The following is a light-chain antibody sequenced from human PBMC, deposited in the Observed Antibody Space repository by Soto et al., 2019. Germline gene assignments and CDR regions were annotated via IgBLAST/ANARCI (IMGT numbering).Light chain of an antibody. Sequence: SALPQPPSVSGAPGQRVTISCTGSSSNIGSTYDVQWYQQLPGTAPKLLIHGNTDRPSGVPDRFSGSKSGTSASLAITGLQADDEADYYCQSYDDSLSVHYVFGTGTKVTVL. CDR1: SSNIGSTYD. V-gene: IGLV1-40*01. J-gene: IGLJ1*01. CDR3: QSYDDSLSVHYV. CDR2: GNT.